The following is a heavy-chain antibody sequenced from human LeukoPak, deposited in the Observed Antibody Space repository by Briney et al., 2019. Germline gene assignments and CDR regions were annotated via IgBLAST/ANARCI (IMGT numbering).Heavy chain of an antibody. CDR2: ISYDGSNK. CDR3: AKPPPYSSGWDYYYGMDV. Sequence: GGSLRLSCAASGFTFSSYGMHWVRQAPGKGLEWVAVISYDGSNKYYADSVKGRFTISRDNSKNTLYLQMNSLRAEDTAVYYCAKPPPYSSGWDYYYGMDVWGQGTTVTVSS. J-gene: IGHJ6*02. CDR1: GFTFSSYG. D-gene: IGHD6-19*01. V-gene: IGHV3-30*18.